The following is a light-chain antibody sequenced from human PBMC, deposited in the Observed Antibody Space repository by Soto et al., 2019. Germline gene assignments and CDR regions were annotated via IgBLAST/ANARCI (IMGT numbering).Light chain of an antibody. Sequence: DIQMTQSPSTLSASLGDRVTITCRASQSFNTWLAWYQQKPGKAPNLLIYEASSLASGVPSRFRGSGSGTEFTLTISSRQPDDLATYYCQQYSSFPWTFGQGTKVDIK. CDR3: QQYSSFPWT. CDR1: QSFNTW. CDR2: EAS. V-gene: IGKV1-5*03. J-gene: IGKJ1*01.